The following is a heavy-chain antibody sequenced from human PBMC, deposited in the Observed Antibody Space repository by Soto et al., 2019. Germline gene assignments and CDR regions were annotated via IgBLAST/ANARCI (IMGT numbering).Heavy chain of an antibody. CDR3: ARDYGGNSAPRYWYFDL. J-gene: IGHJ2*01. D-gene: IGHD4-17*01. CDR1: VFTFSSYS. V-gene: IGHV3-21*01. CDR2: ISSSSSYI. Sequence: WWSLRLSCSASVFTFSSYSMNWCRQAPGKGLEWVSSISSSSSYIYYADSVKGRFTISRDNAKNSLYLQMNSLRAEDTAVYYCARDYGGNSAPRYWYFDLWGRGTLVTVSS.